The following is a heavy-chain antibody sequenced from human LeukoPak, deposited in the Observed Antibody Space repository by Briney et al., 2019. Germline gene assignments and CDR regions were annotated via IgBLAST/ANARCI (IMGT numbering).Heavy chain of an antibody. CDR1: GFTFSTYW. CDR3: ARENAMDV. J-gene: IGHJ6*02. Sequence: GGSLRLSCAASGFTFSTYWMTWVRQAPGKGLEWVANIKPDGSEVYYVDSLKGRFTISRDNARNSLYLQMNSLRAEDTAVYYCARENAMDVWGQGTTVTVSS. V-gene: IGHV3-7*01. CDR2: IKPDGSEV.